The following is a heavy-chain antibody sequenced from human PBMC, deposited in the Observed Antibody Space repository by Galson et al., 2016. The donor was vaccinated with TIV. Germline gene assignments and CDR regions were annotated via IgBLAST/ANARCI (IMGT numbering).Heavy chain of an antibody. Sequence: SLRLSCAASGFTFGDYYMTWIRQAPGKGLEWLSYITTGFYKMFYADSVEGRFTISRDDAKNSLYLHMNSLRAEDTAVYYCARVGGGLVAPNFYYLDVWGKGITVTVSS. D-gene: IGHD3-16*01. CDR1: GFTFGDYY. V-gene: IGHV3-11*01. CDR3: ARVGGGLVAPNFYYLDV. CDR2: ITTGFYKM. J-gene: IGHJ6*03.